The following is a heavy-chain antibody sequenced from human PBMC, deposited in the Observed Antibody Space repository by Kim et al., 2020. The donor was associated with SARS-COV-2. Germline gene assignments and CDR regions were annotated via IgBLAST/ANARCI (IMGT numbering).Heavy chain of an antibody. CDR3: ARSGWELLHYFDY. D-gene: IGHD1-26*01. CDR2: ISYDGSNK. J-gene: IGHJ4*02. CDR1: GFTFSSYA. Sequence: GGSLRLSCAASGFTFSSYAMHWVRQAPGKGLEWVAVISYDGSNKYYADSVKGRFTISRDNSKNTLYLQMNSLRAEDTAVYYCARSGWELLHYFDYWGQGTLVTVSS. V-gene: IGHV3-30*04.